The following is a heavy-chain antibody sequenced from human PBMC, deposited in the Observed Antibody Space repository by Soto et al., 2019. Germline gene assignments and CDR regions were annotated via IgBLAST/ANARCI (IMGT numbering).Heavy chain of an antibody. CDR1: GGTISSGGYY. V-gene: IGHV4-31*03. Sequence: QVQLQESGPGLVKPSQTLSLTCTVSGGTISSGGYYWSWIRQHPGKGLEWIGYIYYSGSTYYNPSLKSRVTISVDTSKNQFSLKLSSVTAADTAVYYCAGTSMVRGVPNADYWGQGTLVTVSS. CDR2: IYYSGST. CDR3: AGTSMVRGVPNADY. D-gene: IGHD3-10*01. J-gene: IGHJ4*02.